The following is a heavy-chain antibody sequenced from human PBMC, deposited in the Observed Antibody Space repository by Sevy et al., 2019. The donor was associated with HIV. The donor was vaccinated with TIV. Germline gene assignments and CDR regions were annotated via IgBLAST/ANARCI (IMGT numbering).Heavy chain of an antibody. CDR2: ISGSSGYT. CDR3: AKDRDYDSGGYKGYFFDS. CDR1: GFTFSGYA. J-gene: IGHJ4*02. V-gene: IGHV3-23*01. D-gene: IGHD3-22*01. Sequence: GGSLRLSCAASGFTFSGYAMTWVRQAPGKGLEWVSAISGSSGYTYYAHSVGGRFTIARDNSRNTLYLQMNSLSAEDTALYYCAKDRDYDSGGYKGYFFDSWGQGTLVTVSS.